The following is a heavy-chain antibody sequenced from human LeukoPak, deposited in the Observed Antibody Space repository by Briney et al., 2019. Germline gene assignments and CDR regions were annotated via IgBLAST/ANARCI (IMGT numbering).Heavy chain of an antibody. D-gene: IGHD2-15*01. CDR1: GFTLSNYA. CDR2: ISSSSSYI. V-gene: IGHV3-21*01. CDR3: ARDLGYCSGGSCYSAWFDP. Sequence: GGSLRLSCAASGFTLSNYAMNWVRQAPGKGLEWVSSISSSSSYIYYADSVKGRFTISRDNAKNSLYLQMNSLRAEDTAVYYCARDLGYCSGGSCYSAWFDPWGQGTLVTVSS. J-gene: IGHJ5*02.